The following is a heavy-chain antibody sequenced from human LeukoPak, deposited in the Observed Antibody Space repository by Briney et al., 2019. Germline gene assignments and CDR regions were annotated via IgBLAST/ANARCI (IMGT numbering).Heavy chain of an antibody. D-gene: IGHD4-17*01. CDR3: ARAATATPYYFDY. Sequence: ASVKVSCKASGYTFTGCYMHWVRQAPGQGLEWMGWINPNSGGTNYAQKFQGRVTMTRDTSISTAYMELSRLRSDDTAVYYCARAATATPYYFDYWGQGTLVTVSS. CDR1: GYTFTGCY. J-gene: IGHJ4*02. V-gene: IGHV1-2*02. CDR2: INPNSGGT.